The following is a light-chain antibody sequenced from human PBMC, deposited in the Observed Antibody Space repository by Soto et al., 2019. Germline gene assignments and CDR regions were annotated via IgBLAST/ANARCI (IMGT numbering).Light chain of an antibody. J-gene: IGKJ3*01. CDR3: QQRSNWLFT. CDR2: DAS. Sequence: EIVLTQSPATLSLSPGERATLSCRASQSVSSYLAWYQQKPGQAPRLLIYDASNRATGIPARFSGSESGTDFTLTISSLEPEDVAVYYCQQRSNWLFTFGPGTKVDIK. V-gene: IGKV3-11*01. CDR1: QSVSSY.